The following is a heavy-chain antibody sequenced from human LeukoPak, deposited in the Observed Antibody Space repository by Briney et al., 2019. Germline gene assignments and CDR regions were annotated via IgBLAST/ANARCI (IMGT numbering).Heavy chain of an antibody. J-gene: IGHJ4*02. D-gene: IGHD5-18*01. V-gene: IGHV3-23*01. CDR2: ISGSGTNT. CDR3: AKSSRPVTAMAFFDY. CDR1: GFTFSSYG. Sequence: KPGGSLRLSCAASGFTFSSYGMSWVRQAPGKGLEWVSGISGSGTNTNYADSVKGRFTISRDNSKNTVYLQMKGLRAEDTAVYYCAKSSRPVTAMAFFDYWGQGTLVTVSS.